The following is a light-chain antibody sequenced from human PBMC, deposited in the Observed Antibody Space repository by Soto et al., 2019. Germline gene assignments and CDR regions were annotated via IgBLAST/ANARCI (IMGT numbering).Light chain of an antibody. CDR3: QQYDDWPPIT. J-gene: IGKJ5*01. Sequence: ETVMTQSPATLSVSPGERDTVSCRASQSVSTKLAWYQQKPGQAPRLLIYGASTRATGIPARFSGSGSGTEFTLTVSSLPSQDFAVYYCQQYDDWPPITFGQGTRLEIK. CDR1: QSVSTK. V-gene: IGKV3D-15*01. CDR2: GAS.